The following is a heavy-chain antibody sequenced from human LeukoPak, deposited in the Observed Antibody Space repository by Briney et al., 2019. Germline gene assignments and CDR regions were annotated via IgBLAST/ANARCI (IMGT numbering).Heavy chain of an antibody. J-gene: IGHJ4*02. CDR1: GFTFSNFA. Sequence: GGTLRPSPAVSGFTFSNFAVNWVGQAPGKGLEWGAVISMDGTYKYFSDSVKGRFTVSRDNSKNTAYLQMNSLRSEATAMYYCTKDNSPYSLTPYSAGLFDYWGPGTLVTVSS. CDR2: ISMDGTYK. D-gene: IGHD2/OR15-2a*01. V-gene: IGHV3-30*04. CDR3: TKDNSPYSLTPYSAGLFDY.